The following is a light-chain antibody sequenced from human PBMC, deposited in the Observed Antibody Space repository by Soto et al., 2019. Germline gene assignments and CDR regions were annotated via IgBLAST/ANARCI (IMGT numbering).Light chain of an antibody. CDR3: GSYTSSSTPYV. Sequence: QSALTQPASVSGSPGQSITISCTGTISDVGGYNYVSWYQQHPGKAPKLMIYEVSNRPSGVSNRFSASKSGNTASLTISGLQTEDEADYYCGSYTSSSTPYVFGTGTKVTVL. J-gene: IGLJ1*01. CDR2: EVS. V-gene: IGLV2-14*01. CDR1: ISDVGGYNY.